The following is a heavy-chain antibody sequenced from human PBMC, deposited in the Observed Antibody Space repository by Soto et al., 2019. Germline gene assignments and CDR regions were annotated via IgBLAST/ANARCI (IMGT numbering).Heavy chain of an antibody. D-gene: IGHD3-3*01. V-gene: IGHV3-21*01. Sequence: GGSLRLSCAASGFTFSGYSMNWVRQAPGKGLEWVSSISSSSSYIYYADSVKGRFTISRDNAKNSLYLQMNSLRAEDTAVYYCARVGLRFLEWLSDYWGQGTLVTVSS. CDR2: ISSSSSYI. CDR1: GFTFSGYS. J-gene: IGHJ4*02. CDR3: ARVGLRFLEWLSDY.